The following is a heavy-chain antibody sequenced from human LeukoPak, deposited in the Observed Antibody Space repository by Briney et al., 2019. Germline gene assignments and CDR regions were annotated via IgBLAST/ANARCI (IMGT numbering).Heavy chain of an antibody. V-gene: IGHV4-38-2*01. CDR3: ARGAGYCSGGSCSRLKYYFDY. J-gene: IGHJ4*02. Sequence: PSETLSLTCAVSGYSISSGYYWGWIRQPPGKGLEWIGSIYHSGSTYYNPSLKSRVTISVDTSKNQFSLKLSSVTAADTAVYYCARGAGYCSGGSCSRLKYYFDYWGQGTLVTVSS. CDR2: IYHSGST. CDR1: GYSISSGYY. D-gene: IGHD2-15*01.